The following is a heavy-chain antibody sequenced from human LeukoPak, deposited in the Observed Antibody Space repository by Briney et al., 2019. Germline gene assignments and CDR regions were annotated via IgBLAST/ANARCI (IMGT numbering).Heavy chain of an antibody. D-gene: IGHD5-18*01. CDR1: GFTFSSYA. Sequence: GGSLRLSCAASGFTFSSYAMHWVRQAPGKGLEWVAVISYDGRNKYYADSVKGRFTISRDNSKNTLYLQMNSLRAEDTAVYYCASGYSYGYLVYWGQGTLVTVSS. CDR3: ASGYSYGYLVY. V-gene: IGHV3-30*04. CDR2: ISYDGRNK. J-gene: IGHJ4*02.